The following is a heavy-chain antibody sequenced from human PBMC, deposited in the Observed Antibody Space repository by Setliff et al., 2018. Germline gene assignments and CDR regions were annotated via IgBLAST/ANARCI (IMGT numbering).Heavy chain of an antibody. CDR3: ARRVRTAVLNLYYFEY. D-gene: IGHD6-13*01. CDR2: INTGNANT. V-gene: IGHV1-3*04. CDR1: GYTFTNYA. Sequence: ASVKVSCKASGYTFTNYAIHWVRQAPGQRPEWMGWINTGNANTKYSQKFQGRVTITRDASAGTAYMELSSLRSEDTAVYYCARRVRTAVLNLYYFEYWGQGTLVTVSS. J-gene: IGHJ4*02.